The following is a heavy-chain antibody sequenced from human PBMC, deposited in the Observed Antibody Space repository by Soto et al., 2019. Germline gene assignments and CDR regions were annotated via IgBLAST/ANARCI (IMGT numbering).Heavy chain of an antibody. J-gene: IGHJ6*02. CDR2: ISVSGGRT. CDR1: GFNFRSYA. Sequence: PGGSLRLYCAASGFNFRSYAMSWVRQAPGKGLEWVSAISVSGGRTYYADSVKGRFTISRDNSKKTLYLQMNSLRAENTAVYYCAIFLFAYSSLEEDYYYYGMDVWGQGTTVTVSS. D-gene: IGHD6-13*01. V-gene: IGHV3-23*01. CDR3: AIFLFAYSSLEEDYYYYGMDV.